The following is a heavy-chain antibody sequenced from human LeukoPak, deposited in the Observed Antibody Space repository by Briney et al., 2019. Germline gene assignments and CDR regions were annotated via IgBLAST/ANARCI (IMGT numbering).Heavy chain of an antibody. Sequence: SETLSLTRTVSGGSISSGSYYWSWIRQPAGKGLEWIGRIYTSGSTNYNPSLKSRVTISVDTSKNQFSLKLSSVTAADTAVYYCARSWDNWNFFDYWGQGTLVTVSS. V-gene: IGHV4-61*02. CDR3: ARSWDNWNFFDY. CDR1: GGSISSGSYY. J-gene: IGHJ4*02. CDR2: IYTSGST. D-gene: IGHD1-20*01.